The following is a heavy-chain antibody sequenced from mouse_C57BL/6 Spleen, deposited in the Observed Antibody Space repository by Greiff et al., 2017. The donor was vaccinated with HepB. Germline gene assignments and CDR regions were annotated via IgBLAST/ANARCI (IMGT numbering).Heavy chain of an antibody. J-gene: IGHJ4*01. Sequence: VHVKQSGPELVKPGASVKIPCKASGYTFTDYNMDWVKQSHGKSLEWIGDINPNNGGTIYNQKFKGKATLTVDKSSSTAYMELRSLTSEDTAVYYCARTVCVGRCYAMDYWGQGTSVTVSS. V-gene: IGHV1-18*01. CDR1: GYTFTDYN. D-gene: IGHD4-1*01. CDR3: ARTVCVGRCYAMDY. CDR2: INPNNGGT.